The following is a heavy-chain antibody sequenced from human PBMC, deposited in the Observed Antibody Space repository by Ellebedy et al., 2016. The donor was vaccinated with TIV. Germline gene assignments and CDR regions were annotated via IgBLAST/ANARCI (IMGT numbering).Heavy chain of an antibody. J-gene: IGHJ6*02. CDR2: INNGGRTT. D-gene: IGHD1-26*01. CDR1: GFTFSSYA. V-gene: IGHV3-23*01. CDR3: AKDMVFGDGKWEIDV. Sequence: PGGSLRLSCAPSGFTFSSYAMSWVRQAPGKGLEWVSGINNGGRTTSYADSVKGRFTISRDNSRSTLYLQMNSLRAEDSAVYYCAKDMVFGDGKWEIDVWGQGTTVTVSS.